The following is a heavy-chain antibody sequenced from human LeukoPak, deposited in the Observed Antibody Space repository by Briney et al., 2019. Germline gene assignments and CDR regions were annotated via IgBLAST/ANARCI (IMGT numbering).Heavy chain of an antibody. CDR2: ISGSGGST. Sequence: PGGSLRLSCAASGFTFSSYAMSWVRQAPGKGLEWVSAISGSGGSTYYADSVKGRFTISRDNSKNTLYLQMNSLRAEDTAVYYCAKDLDIVVVVAVSPFDYWGQGTLVTVSS. J-gene: IGHJ4*02. CDR3: AKDLDIVVVVAVSPFDY. CDR1: GFTFSSYA. V-gene: IGHV3-23*01. D-gene: IGHD2-15*01.